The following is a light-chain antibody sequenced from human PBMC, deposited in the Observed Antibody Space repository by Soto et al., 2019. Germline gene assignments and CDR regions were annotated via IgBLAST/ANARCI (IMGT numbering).Light chain of an antibody. Sequence: QPVLTQPPSVSGAPGQRVTISCTGSSSNIGAGYEVHWYQQLPGTAPKLLIYGNNNRPSGAPDRFSGSKSGTSASLAITGLQAEDEADYYCQSYDSSLSALYVFGTGTKLTVL. V-gene: IGLV1-40*01. CDR1: SSNIGAGYE. CDR3: QSYDSSLSALYV. CDR2: GNN. J-gene: IGLJ1*01.